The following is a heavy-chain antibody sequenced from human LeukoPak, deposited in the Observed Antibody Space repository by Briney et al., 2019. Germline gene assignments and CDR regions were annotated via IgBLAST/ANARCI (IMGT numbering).Heavy chain of an antibody. V-gene: IGHV3-74*01. CDR1: GFTFSSYW. CDR2: INSDGSST. CDR3: ARLYSGYDFGDY. Sequence: GGSLRLSCAASGFTFSSYWMHWVRQAPGKGLVWVSRINSDGSSTSYADSVKGRFTISRDNAKNTLYLQMNSLRAEDTAAYYCARLYSGYDFGDYWGQGTLVTVSS. J-gene: IGHJ4*02. D-gene: IGHD5-12*01.